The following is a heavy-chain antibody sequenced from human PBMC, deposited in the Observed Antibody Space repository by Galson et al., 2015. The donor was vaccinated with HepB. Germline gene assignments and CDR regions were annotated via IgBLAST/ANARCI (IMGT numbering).Heavy chain of an antibody. CDR1: GYTFTSYY. D-gene: IGHD4-23*01. CDR2: INPSGGST. Sequence: SVKVSCKASGYTFTSYYMHWVRQAPGQGLEWMGIINPSGGSTSYAQKFQGRVTMTRDTSTSTVYMELSSLRSEDTAVYYCARDQTPGDYGGNSDHDAFDIWGQGTMVTVSS. J-gene: IGHJ3*02. V-gene: IGHV1-46*01. CDR3: ARDQTPGDYGGNSDHDAFDI.